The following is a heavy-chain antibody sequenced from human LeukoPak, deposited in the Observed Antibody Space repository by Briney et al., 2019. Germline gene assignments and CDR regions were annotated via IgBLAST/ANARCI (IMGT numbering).Heavy chain of an antibody. CDR3: ARDLSDVAAAGRSMDV. D-gene: IGHD6-13*01. CDR1: AFTFTSNS. Sequence: ESLRLSCAASAFTFTSNSMNWVSQAPGKGMEWVSSISSSSSYIYYAESVKGRFTISRDNAKNSLYMEMNSLRAEDTAVYYCARDLSDVAAAGRSMDVWGKGTTVTVSS. J-gene: IGHJ6*03. V-gene: IGHV3-21*01. CDR2: ISSSSSYI.